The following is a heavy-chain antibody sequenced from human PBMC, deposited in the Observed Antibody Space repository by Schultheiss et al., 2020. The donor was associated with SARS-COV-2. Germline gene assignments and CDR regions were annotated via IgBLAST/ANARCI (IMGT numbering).Heavy chain of an antibody. D-gene: IGHD2-2*01. CDR1: GFTFSSYG. V-gene: IGHV3-7*03. J-gene: IGHJ4*02. Sequence: GGSLRLSCAASGFTFSSYGMHWVRQAPGKGLEWVGIINPDASAEGYVDSVKGRFTISRDNVKNSVYMQMNNLRVDDTAVYYCARDYAYATFDYWGQGILVTVSS. CDR3: ARDYAYATFDY. CDR2: INPDASAE.